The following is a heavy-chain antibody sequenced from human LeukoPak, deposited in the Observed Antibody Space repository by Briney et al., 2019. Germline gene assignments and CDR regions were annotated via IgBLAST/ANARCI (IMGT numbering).Heavy chain of an antibody. J-gene: IGHJ5*02. D-gene: IGHD3-3*02. CDR1: GFTFSSYS. CDR3: ARLDGLHLAHR. Sequence: AGGSLRLSCAASGFTFSSYSMNWVRQAPGKGLEWVSSISSSSSYIYYADSVKGRFTISRDNSKNTLYLQMNSLRAEDTAVYYCARLDGLHLAHRWGQGTLVTVSS. V-gene: IGHV3-21*04. CDR2: ISSSSSYI.